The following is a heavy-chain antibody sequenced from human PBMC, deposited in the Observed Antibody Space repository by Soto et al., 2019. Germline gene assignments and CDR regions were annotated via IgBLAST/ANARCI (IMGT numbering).Heavy chain of an antibody. V-gene: IGHV3-73*02. CDR1: GFIFSGSA. CDR3: VRQRLVVSPFDH. J-gene: IGHJ4*02. D-gene: IGHD6-19*01. Sequence: EVHLVQSGGGLVQPGGSLKLSCAASGFIFSGSAMHWVRQASGKGLEWVGRIGRKANNYATEYAASVEGRFTISRDESKTTTFLLMNSLKSEDTAVYFCVRQRLVVSPFDHWGQGTLVTVSS. CDR2: IGRKANNYAT.